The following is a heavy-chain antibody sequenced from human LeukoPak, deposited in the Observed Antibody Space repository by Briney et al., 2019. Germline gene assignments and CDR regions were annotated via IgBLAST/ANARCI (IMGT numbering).Heavy chain of an antibody. CDR3: AKDIGFGSGSYQDYYGMDV. Sequence: TGGSLRLSCAASEFTFDDYTMHWVRQAPGKGLEWVSLISWDGGSTYYADSVNGRFTISRDNSKNSLYLQMNSLRTEDTALYYCAKDIGFGSGSYQDYYGMDVWGQGTTVTVSS. CDR2: ISWDGGST. CDR1: EFTFDDYT. V-gene: IGHV3-43*01. J-gene: IGHJ6*02. D-gene: IGHD3-10*01.